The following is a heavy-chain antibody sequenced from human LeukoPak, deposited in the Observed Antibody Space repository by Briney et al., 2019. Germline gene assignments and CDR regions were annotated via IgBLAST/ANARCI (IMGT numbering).Heavy chain of an antibody. Sequence: GQSLRLSCTTPGFAFDDFAMSWVRQPAGKGLEWVGFIRRRAYGGAAEYAASVKGRFIISRDDSKGIAYLQMNSLKTEDTAVYYCSRNGLVDFDYWGRGSRVIVSP. CDR2: IRRRAYGGAA. CDR1: GFAFDDFA. V-gene: IGHV3-49*04. CDR3: SRNGLVDFDY. J-gene: IGHJ4*02.